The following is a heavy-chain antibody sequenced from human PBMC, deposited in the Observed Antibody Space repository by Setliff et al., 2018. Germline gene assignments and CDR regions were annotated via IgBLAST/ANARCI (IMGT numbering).Heavy chain of an antibody. CDR1: GYTFTSYA. Sequence: ASVKVSCKASGYTFTSYAMNWVRQAPGQGLEWMGWINTNTGNPTYAQGFTGRFVFSLDTSVSTAYLQISSLKAEDTAIYYCARGSRFGTIVYRGDYYLDVWGKGTTVTVSS. J-gene: IGHJ6*03. D-gene: IGHD3-10*01. V-gene: IGHV7-4-1*02. CDR2: INTNTGNP. CDR3: ARGSRFGTIVYRGDYYLDV.